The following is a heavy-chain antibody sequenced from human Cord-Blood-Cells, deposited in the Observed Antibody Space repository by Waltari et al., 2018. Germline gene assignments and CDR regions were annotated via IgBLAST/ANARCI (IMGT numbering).Heavy chain of an antibody. CDR2: IIPIFGTA. J-gene: IGHJ1*01. Sequence: GQGLEWMGGIIPIFGTANYAQKFQGRVTITADKSTSTAYMELSSLRSEDTAVYYCARDLSSENSAEYFQHWGQGTLVTVSS. CDR3: ARDLSSENSAEYFQH. D-gene: IGHD6-25*01. V-gene: IGHV1-69*06.